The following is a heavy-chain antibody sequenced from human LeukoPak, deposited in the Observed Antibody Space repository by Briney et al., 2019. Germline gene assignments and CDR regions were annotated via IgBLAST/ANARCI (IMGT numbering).Heavy chain of an antibody. CDR3: GRGKSPAAVDD. D-gene: IGHD2-2*01. CDR2: ISPSGDIT. V-gene: IGHV3-23*01. CDR1: GFIFSSHG. Sequence: GGSLRLSCAASGFIFSSHGMNWVRQAPGKGLEWVSGISPSGDITYYADSVKGRFTISRDNAKNTLYLQMNSLRVEDTALYYCGRGKSPAAVDDWGQGTLVTVPS. J-gene: IGHJ4*02.